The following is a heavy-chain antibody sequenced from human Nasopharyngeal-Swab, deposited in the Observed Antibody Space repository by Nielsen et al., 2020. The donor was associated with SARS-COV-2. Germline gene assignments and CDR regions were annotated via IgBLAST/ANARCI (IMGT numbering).Heavy chain of an antibody. Sequence: SETLSLTCTVSGGSISSSTYYWAWIRQPTEKGLEWIVSVYYSRTTYYNPSLKSRVTISVDTSKNQFSLKLTSMTAADTAVYYCARDLGPGSFYANFDYWGQGSLVTVSS. D-gene: IGHD3-10*01. CDR1: GGSISSSTYY. CDR2: VYYSRTT. CDR3: ARDLGPGSFYANFDY. J-gene: IGHJ4*02. V-gene: IGHV4-39*07.